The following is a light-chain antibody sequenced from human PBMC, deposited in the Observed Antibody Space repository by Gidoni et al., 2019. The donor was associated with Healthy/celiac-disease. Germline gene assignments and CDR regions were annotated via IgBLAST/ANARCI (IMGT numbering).Light chain of an antibody. CDR3: MQALQTPPT. CDR1: QSLLHSNGYNY. Sequence: DIVITQSPLSLPVTPGEPAYISCRSSQSLLHSNGYNYLDWYLQKPGQSPQLLICLGSIRASGFPNRFSGSGSGTDFPLEISRVEAEDVGVYYCMQALQTPPTFXGXTKVEI. V-gene: IGKV2-28*01. CDR2: LGS. J-gene: IGKJ4*01.